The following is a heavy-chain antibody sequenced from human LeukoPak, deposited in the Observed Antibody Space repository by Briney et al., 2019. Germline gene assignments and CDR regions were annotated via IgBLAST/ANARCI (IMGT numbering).Heavy chain of an antibody. CDR3: ARGYRSASRYYFDN. J-gene: IGHJ4*02. V-gene: IGHV3-23*01. D-gene: IGHD6-19*01. Sequence: GGSLRLSCAASGFTFTAHPTNWVRQAPGKGLEWVSGISGSGSNTYYADSVKGHFVISRDSSKNTVYLQMNSLRADDTAIYYGARGYRSASRYYFDNWGQGTLVTVSS. CDR1: GFTFTAHP. CDR2: ISGSGSNT.